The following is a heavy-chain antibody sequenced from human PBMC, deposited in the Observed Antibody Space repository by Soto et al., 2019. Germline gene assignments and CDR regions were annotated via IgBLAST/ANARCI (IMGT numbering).Heavy chain of an antibody. J-gene: IGHJ6*02. CDR2: IWYDGSNK. D-gene: IGHD2-15*01. V-gene: IGHV3-33*01. CDR1: GFTFSSYG. Sequence: HPGGSLRLSCAASGFTFSSYGMHWVRQDPGKGLEWVAVIWYDGSNKYYADSVKGRFTISRDNSKNTLYLQMNSLRAEDTAVYYCAREEGFSLPLIPYYYYGMDVWGQGTTVTVSS. CDR3: AREEGFSLPLIPYYYYGMDV.